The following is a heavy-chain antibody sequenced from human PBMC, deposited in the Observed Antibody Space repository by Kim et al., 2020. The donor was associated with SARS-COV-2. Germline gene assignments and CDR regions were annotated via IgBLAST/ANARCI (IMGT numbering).Heavy chain of an antibody. V-gene: IGHV3-21*01. CDR3: ARVPNWIQHYYYYGMDV. D-gene: IGHD5-18*01. CDR1: GFTFSSYS. J-gene: IGHJ6*02. Sequence: GGSLRLSCAASGFTFSSYSMNWVRQAPGKGLEWVSSISSSSSYIYYADSVKGRFTISRDNAKNSLYLQMNSLRAEDTAVYYCARVPNWIQHYYYYGMDVWGQGTTVTVSS. CDR2: ISSSSSYI.